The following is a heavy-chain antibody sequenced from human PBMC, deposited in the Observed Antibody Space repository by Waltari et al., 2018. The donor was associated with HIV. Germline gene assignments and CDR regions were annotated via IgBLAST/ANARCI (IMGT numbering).Heavy chain of an antibody. Sequence: EVQLVQSGAEVKKQGQSLKISCKGSGDSFTSYWIGWVRQAPGTGLEWMGDIYPADSDTTYNPSFRGQVTISVDTSISTAYVQWRSLKASDTAVYFCARRLVGADAFEIWGQGTEVIVSS. CDR3: ARRLVGADAFEI. V-gene: IGHV5-51*03. CDR1: GDSFTSYW. CDR2: IYPADSDT. D-gene: IGHD1-26*01. J-gene: IGHJ3*02.